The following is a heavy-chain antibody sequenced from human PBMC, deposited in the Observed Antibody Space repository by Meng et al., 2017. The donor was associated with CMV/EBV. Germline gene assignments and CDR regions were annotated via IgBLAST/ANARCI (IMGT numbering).Heavy chain of an antibody. CDR2: ISDSGTTF. CDR1: GFTFSDYY. V-gene: IGHV3-11*04. CDR3: ARDRGGNYPGSFDY. J-gene: IGHJ4*02. Sequence: GGSLRLSCAASGFTFSDYYMSWIRQAPGKGLEWVSYISDSGTTFSYTDSVKGRFTISRDNAKNSLFLQMNSLIAEDTAVYYCARDRGGNYPGSFDYGGQGILVTVSS. D-gene: IGHD4-23*01.